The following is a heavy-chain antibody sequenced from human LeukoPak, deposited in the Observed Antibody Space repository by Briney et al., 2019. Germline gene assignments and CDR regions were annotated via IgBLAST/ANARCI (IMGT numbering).Heavy chain of an antibody. J-gene: IGHJ6*02. CDR2: IGTAGDT. D-gene: IGHD1-26*01. CDR1: GFTFSSYD. CDR3: ARASGGGATYYYYGMDV. V-gene: IGHV3-13*01. Sequence: GGSLRLSCAASGFTFSSYDIHWVRQATGKGLEWVSAIGTAGDTYYPGSVKGRFTISRDNADNSLYLQMNSLRVEDTAVYYCARASGGGATYYYYGMDVWGQGTTVIVSS.